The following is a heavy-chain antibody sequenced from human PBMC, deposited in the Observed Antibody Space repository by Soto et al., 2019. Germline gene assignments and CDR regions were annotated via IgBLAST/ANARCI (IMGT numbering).Heavy chain of an antibody. CDR1: GGTFSSYA. J-gene: IGHJ5*02. V-gene: IGHV1-69*06. CDR2: ITPIFGTA. CDR3: ARDNGDFWSGYQNWFDT. D-gene: IGHD3-3*01. Sequence: GASVKVSCKASGGTFSSYAISWVRQAPGQGLEWMGGITPIFGTANYAQKFQGRVTITADKSTSTAYMELSSLRSEDTAVYYCARDNGDFWSGYQNWFDTWGQGTLVTVSS.